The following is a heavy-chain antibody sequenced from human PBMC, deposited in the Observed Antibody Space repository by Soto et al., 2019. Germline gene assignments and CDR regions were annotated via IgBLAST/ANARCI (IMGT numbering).Heavy chain of an antibody. J-gene: IGHJ6*02. D-gene: IGHD2-2*01. CDR3: ARRQGSVVVPAGYYYYGMDV. CDR1: GGSISSGGYY. CDR2: IYYSGST. V-gene: IGHV4-61*08. Sequence: PSETLSLTCTVSGGSISSGGYYWSWIRQHPGKGLEWIGYIYYSGSTNYNPSLKSRVTISVDTSKNQFSLKLSSVTAADTAVYYCARRQGSVVVPAGYYYYGMDVWGQGTTVTVSS.